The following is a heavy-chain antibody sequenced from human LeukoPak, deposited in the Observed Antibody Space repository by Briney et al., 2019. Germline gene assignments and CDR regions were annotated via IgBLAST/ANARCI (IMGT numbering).Heavy chain of an antibody. V-gene: IGHV3-20*04. Sequence: GGSLRLSCADSGFTFSNYWMHWVRQAPGKGLEWVSGINWNGGSTAYADSVKGRFTISRDNAKNSLYLQTNILRAEDTALYYCAREYSYGLDYWGQGTLVTVSS. D-gene: IGHD5-18*01. J-gene: IGHJ4*02. CDR2: INWNGGST. CDR1: GFTFSNYW. CDR3: AREYSYGLDY.